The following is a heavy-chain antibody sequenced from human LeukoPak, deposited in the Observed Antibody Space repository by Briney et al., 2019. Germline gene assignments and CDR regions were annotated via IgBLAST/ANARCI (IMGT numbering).Heavy chain of an antibody. Sequence: SETLSLTCTVSGGSISSSSYYWGWIRQPPGKGLEWIGSIYYSGSTYYNPSLKSRVTISVDTSKNQFSLKLSSVTAADTAVYYCARYNGSPYYFDYWGQGTLVTVSS. CDR3: ARYNGSPYYFDY. CDR2: IYYSGST. V-gene: IGHV4-39*07. J-gene: IGHJ4*02. D-gene: IGHD1-26*01. CDR1: GGSISSSSYY.